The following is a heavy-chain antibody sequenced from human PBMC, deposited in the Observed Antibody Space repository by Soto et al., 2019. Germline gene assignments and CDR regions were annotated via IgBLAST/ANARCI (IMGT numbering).Heavy chain of an antibody. V-gene: IGHV3-33*01. Sequence: QVQLVESGGAVVQPGRSLRLSCAASGFTFSTYGMHWVRQAPGKGLEWVAVIWYDGSDKYFADSVKGRFTISRDNSKNTLYLQMNSLRAEDTAVYYCARASGPFDYWGQGTLVTVSS. CDR3: ARASGPFDY. CDR1: GFTFSTYG. J-gene: IGHJ4*02. D-gene: IGHD2-8*02. CDR2: IWYDGSDK.